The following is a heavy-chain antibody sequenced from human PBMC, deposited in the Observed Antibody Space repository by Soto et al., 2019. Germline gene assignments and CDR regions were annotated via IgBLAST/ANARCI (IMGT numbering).Heavy chain of an antibody. CDR1: GFTFSSYS. V-gene: IGHV3-48*01. J-gene: IGHJ4*02. CDR2: ISSSSSTI. Sequence: GGSLRLSCAASGFTFSSYSMNWVRQAPGKGLEWVSYISSSSSTIYYADSVKGRFTISRDNAKNSLYLQMNSLRAEDTAVYYCAREGDYYGSGSYYTHVWGQGTLVTVSS. D-gene: IGHD3-10*01. CDR3: AREGDYYGSGSYYTHV.